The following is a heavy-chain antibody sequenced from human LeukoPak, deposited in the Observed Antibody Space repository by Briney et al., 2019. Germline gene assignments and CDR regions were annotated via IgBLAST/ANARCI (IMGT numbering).Heavy chain of an antibody. J-gene: IGHJ3*02. CDR1: GVSISSYY. CDR2: IYTSGST. CDR3: ARHEFMVSYAFDI. Sequence: PSETLSLTCTVSGVSISSYYWSWLRQPPGKGLEGIGYIYTSGSTNYNPSLKSRVTISVDTSKNQFSLKLSSMTAADTAVYYCARHEFMVSYAFDIWGQGTMVTVSS. D-gene: IGHD2-8*01. V-gene: IGHV4-4*09.